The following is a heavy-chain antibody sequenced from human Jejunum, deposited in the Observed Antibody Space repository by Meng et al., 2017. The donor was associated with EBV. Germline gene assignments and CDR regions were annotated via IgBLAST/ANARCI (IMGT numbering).Heavy chain of an antibody. CDR2: ISSDGRSI. J-gene: IGHJ4*02. Sequence: QSVVTGGSLVQPGDSLRLCCAASGFPLSTYWMHWVRQAPGKGLVWVSRISSDGRSITYADSVKGRFTISRDNAKNTLYLQMNSLRVEDTAVYYCVTGQGDSRYYFDSWSQGTLVTVSS. D-gene: IGHD3-10*01. V-gene: IGHV3-74*01. CDR3: VTGQGDSRYYFDS. CDR1: GFPLSTYW.